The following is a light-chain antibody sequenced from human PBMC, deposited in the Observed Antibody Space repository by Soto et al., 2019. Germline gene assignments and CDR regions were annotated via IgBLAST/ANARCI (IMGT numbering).Light chain of an antibody. CDR1: QSVDSTY. J-gene: IGKJ4*01. Sequence: EIVLTQSPGTLSLSPGERATLSCRASQSVDSTYFGWHQQKPGQAPRLLIYGASSRATGIPDRFSASGSGTDFTLTISRLEPEDFAVYYCQPYGSSVTFGGGTKVEIK. CDR2: GAS. CDR3: QPYGSSVT. V-gene: IGKV3-20*01.